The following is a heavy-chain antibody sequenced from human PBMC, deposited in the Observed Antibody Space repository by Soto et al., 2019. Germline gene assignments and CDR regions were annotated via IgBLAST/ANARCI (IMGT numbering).Heavy chain of an antibody. J-gene: IGHJ4*02. CDR2: ITSDRKTI. CDR1: LSIYG. Sequence: LSIYGVARVRQAPGKGLEWVSYITSDRKTIHYADSVKGRFTIFRDSAKNSLYLQMNSLRDEDTAVYYCARSVEGHFDYWGQGTLVTVSS. D-gene: IGHD6-19*01. V-gene: IGHV3-48*02. CDR3: ARSVEGHFDY.